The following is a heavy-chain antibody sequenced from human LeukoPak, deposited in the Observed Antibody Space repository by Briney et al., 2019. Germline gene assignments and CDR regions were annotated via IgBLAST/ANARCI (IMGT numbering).Heavy chain of an antibody. J-gene: IGHJ1*01. V-gene: IGHV3-64D*06. D-gene: IGHD6-13*01. CDR2: ISSNGGNT. CDR1: GFXFSNYA. CDR3: VKDPYSRSWGYFQY. Sequence: GGSLRLSCSASGFXFSNYAIHWVRQAPGKGLEYVSSISSNGGNTDSADSVKGRFTISRDNSKNTLYLQMSSLRPEDTAVYYCVKDPYSRSWGYFQYWGQGTLVTVSS.